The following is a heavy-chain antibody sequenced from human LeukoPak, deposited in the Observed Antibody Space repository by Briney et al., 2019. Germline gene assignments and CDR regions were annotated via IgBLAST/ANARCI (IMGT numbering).Heavy chain of an antibody. CDR2: ISGSGGST. CDR3: AKDRGDSSGFYSIWFDP. V-gene: IGHV3-23*01. J-gene: IGHJ5*02. Sequence: PGGSLRLSCAASGFTFSSYAMSWVRQAPGKGLEWVSTISGSGGSTYYADSVKGRFTISRDNSKNTLHLRMSSLRAEDTAVYYCAKDRGDSSGFYSIWFDPWGQGTLVTVSS. CDR1: GFTFSSYA. D-gene: IGHD3-22*01.